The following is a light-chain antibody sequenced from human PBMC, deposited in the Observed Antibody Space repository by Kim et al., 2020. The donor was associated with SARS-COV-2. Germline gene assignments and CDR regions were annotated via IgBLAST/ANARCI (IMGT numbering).Light chain of an antibody. CDR3: QVWDSSSGVV. CDR1: NMGSKS. Sequence: SYELTQPPSVSVAPGKTARITCGGNNMGSKSVHWYQQKPGQAPVLVVYVDSDRPSGIPERFSGSNSGNTATLTISRVEAGDEADYYCQVWDSSSGVVFGGGTQLTVL. J-gene: IGLJ2*01. V-gene: IGLV3-21*03. CDR2: VDS.